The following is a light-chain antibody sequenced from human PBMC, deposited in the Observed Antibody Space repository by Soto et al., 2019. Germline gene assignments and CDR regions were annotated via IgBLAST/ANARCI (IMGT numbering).Light chain of an antibody. V-gene: IGKV3-11*01. CDR3: QQRNYWQVT. J-gene: IGKJ5*01. CDR1: QSVGIY. Sequence: EIVLTQSPATLSLSPWEGATLSCRASQSVGIYLAWYQQKPGQAPRLLIYDVSNRATGIPARFSGSGSGTDFTLTISSLEPEDFAVYYCQQRNYWQVTFGQGTRL. CDR2: DVS.